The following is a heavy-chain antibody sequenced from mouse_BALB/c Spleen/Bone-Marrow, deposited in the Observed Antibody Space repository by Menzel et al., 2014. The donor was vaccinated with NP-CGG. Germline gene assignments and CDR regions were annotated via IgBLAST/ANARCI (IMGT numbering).Heavy chain of an antibody. Sequence: EVQLKESGAELMKPGASVKISCKATGYTFTDYNIHWVKQNHGRSLEWIGYIYPYNGVTGYNQKFKNKATLTADISSTTAYMELRSLTSEDSAVYFCTIYDYWGLGTTLTVSS. D-gene: IGHD1-1*02. V-gene: IGHV1S29*02. CDR1: GYTFTDYN. CDR3: TIYDY. J-gene: IGHJ2*01. CDR2: IYPYNGVT.